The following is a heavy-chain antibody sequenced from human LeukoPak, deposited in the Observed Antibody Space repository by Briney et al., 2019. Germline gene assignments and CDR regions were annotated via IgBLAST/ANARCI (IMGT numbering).Heavy chain of an antibody. CDR2: IIPIFGTA. CDR3: ARDYGEETYYFDY. D-gene: IGHD4-17*01. CDR1: GYTFTSYA. J-gene: IGHJ4*02. V-gene: IGHV1-69*13. Sequence: SVKVSCKASGYTFTSYAISWVRQAPGQGLEWMGGIIPIFGTANYAQKFQGRVTITADESTSTAYMELSSLRSEDTAVYYCARDYGEETYYFDYWGQGTLVTVSS.